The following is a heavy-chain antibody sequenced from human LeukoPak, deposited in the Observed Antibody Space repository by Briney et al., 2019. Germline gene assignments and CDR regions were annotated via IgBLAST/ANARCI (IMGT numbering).Heavy chain of an antibody. Sequence: GGSLRLSCAASGFTFSSYWMNWVRQVPGKGLVRVSRIKGDGSTTSYADSVKGRFTISRDNAKNTLYLQMNSLRVEDTAVYYCASLSIAVDYWGQGTLVTVSS. CDR2: IKGDGSTT. CDR1: GFTFSSYW. J-gene: IGHJ4*02. V-gene: IGHV3-74*01. CDR3: ASLSIAVDY. D-gene: IGHD6-13*01.